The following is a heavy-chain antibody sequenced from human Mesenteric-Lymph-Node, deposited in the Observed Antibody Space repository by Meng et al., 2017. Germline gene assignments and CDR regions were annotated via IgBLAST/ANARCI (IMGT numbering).Heavy chain of an antibody. CDR1: GASISSSRSY. D-gene: IGHD3-9*01. CDR2: IYSSGTT. V-gene: IGHV4-61*02. Sequence: SETLSLTCTVPGASISSSRSYWAWIRQPPGKGLEWIGRIYSSGTTNYNRSLKSRITKSRDTSKNQFSLEVSSVTAAETAVYYCARDETYYDVSTGYFYYYFNDWGQGTLVTVSS. J-gene: IGHJ4*02. CDR3: ARDETYYDVSTGYFYYYFND.